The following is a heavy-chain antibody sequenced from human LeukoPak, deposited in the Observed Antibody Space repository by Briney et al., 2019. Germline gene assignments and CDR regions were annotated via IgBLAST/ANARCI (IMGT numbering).Heavy chain of an antibody. Sequence: GGSLRLSCAASGFTFSIYSMNWVRQAPGKGLEWVSYISSSSSTIYYANSVKGRFTISRDNAKSSLYLQMNSLRAEDTAVYYCARDLDYWGQGTLVTVSS. V-gene: IGHV3-48*04. CDR2: ISSSSSTI. CDR1: GFTFSIYS. J-gene: IGHJ4*02. CDR3: ARDLDY.